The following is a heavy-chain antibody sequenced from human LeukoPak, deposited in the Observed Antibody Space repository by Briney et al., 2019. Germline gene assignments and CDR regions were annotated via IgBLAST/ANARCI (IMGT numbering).Heavy chain of an antibody. J-gene: IGHJ1*01. V-gene: IGHV5-51*01. D-gene: IGHD2-15*01. CDR2: IYPGDSDT. CDR1: GYSFTTYW. CDR3: ASGRATVVVAATPFFQH. Sequence: GESLKISCKGSGYSFTTYWIGWVRLMPGKGLEWMGIIYPGDSDTRYSPSFQGQVTISADKSISTAYLQWSSLKASDTAMYYCASGRATVVVAATPFFQHWGQGTLVTVSS.